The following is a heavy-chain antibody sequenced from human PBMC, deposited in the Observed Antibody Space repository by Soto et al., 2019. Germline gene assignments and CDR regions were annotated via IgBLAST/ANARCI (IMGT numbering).Heavy chain of an antibody. J-gene: IGHJ4*02. CDR3: ARDGSGYYYGSFDY. CDR1: ASTFNTYH. V-gene: IGHV1-46*02. D-gene: IGHD3-22*01. CDR2: INPRCST. Sequence: ASVKVSCKASASTFNTYHIHWVRQAPGQGLELMGIINPRCSTSYPQKFQGRVNITRDTSASTVYMELSSLRSEDTAVYYCARDGSGYYYGSFDYWGQGTPVTVSS.